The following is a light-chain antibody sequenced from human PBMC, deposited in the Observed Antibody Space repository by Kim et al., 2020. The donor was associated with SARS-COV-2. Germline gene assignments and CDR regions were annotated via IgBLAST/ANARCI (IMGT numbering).Light chain of an antibody. CDR1: HAIRND. V-gene: IGKV1-17*01. CDR2: DAS. CDR3: LQYNIHPLT. J-gene: IGKJ4*01. Sequence: AAVRDRFTITCRASHAIRNDLAWYQQQLGRAPKRLIYDASSLQSGAPSRFSGSGFGTEFTLTISRLQPEDFATYYCLQYNIHPLTFGGGTKVDIK.